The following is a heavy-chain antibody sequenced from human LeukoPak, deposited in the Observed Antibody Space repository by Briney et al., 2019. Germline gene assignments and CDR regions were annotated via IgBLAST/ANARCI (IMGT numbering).Heavy chain of an antibody. CDR2: IYTSGST. Sequence: SETLSLTCTVSGGSISSYYWSWVRQPAGKGLEWIGRIYTSGSTYYNPSLKSRVTISVDTSKNQFSLKLSSVTAADTAVYYCARLIVVPAAMAYYFDYWGQGTLVTVSS. J-gene: IGHJ4*02. V-gene: IGHV4-4*07. CDR1: GGSISSYY. D-gene: IGHD2-2*01. CDR3: ARLIVVPAAMAYYFDY.